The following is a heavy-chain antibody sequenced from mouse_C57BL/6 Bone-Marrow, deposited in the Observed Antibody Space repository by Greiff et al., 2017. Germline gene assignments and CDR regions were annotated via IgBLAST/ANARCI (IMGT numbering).Heavy chain of an antibody. J-gene: IGHJ2*01. CDR3: ASGPYLDY. V-gene: IGHV1-61*01. Sequence: QVQLQQPGAELVRPGSSVKLSCKASGYTFTSYWMDWVKQRPGQGLEWIGNIYPSDSETHYNQKFKDKATLTVDKSSSTAYMQLSSLTSEGSAVYYCASGPYLDYWGQGTTLTVSS. CDR1: GYTFTSYW. CDR2: IYPSDSET.